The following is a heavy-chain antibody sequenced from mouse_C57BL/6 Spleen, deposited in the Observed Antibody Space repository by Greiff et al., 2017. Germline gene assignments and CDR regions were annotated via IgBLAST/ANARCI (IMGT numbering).Heavy chain of an antibody. Sequence: VQLQQSGAELVKPGASVKLSCKASGYTFTSYWMHWVKQRPGQGLAWIGMIHPNSGSTNYNEKFKSKATLTVDKSSSTAYMQLSSLTSEDSAVYYCARDYGSSNWYFDVWGTGTTVTVSS. CDR1: GYTFTSYW. CDR2: IHPNSGST. J-gene: IGHJ1*03. CDR3: ARDYGSSNWYFDV. V-gene: IGHV1-64*01. D-gene: IGHD1-1*01.